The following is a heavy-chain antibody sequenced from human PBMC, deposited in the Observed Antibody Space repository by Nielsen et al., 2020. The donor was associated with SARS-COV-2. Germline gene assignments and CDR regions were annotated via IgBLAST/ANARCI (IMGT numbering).Heavy chain of an antibody. CDR1: GGSISSYY. D-gene: IGHD2-2*01. Sequence: ETLSLTCTVSGGSISSYYWSWIRQPLGKGLEWIGYIYYSGSTNYNPSLKSRVTISVDTSKNQFSLKLSSVTAADTAVYYCAREVYYCSSTSCSGAVDYWGQGTLVTVSS. CDR2: IYYSGST. J-gene: IGHJ4*02. CDR3: AREVYYCSSTSCSGAVDY. V-gene: IGHV4-59*01.